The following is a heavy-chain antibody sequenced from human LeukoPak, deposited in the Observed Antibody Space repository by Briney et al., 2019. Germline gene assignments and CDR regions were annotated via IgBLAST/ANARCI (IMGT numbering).Heavy chain of an antibody. J-gene: IGHJ3*02. CDR2: INQDGTEK. Sequence: GRSLRLSCAASGFTFSSYWMNWVRQAPGKGLEWVANINQDGTEKYYVDSVKGRFTISRDNAKNSLYLQMNSLRAEDTAIYYCARGIDIWGQGTMVTVSS. CDR3: ARGIDI. V-gene: IGHV3-7*01. CDR1: GFTFSSYW.